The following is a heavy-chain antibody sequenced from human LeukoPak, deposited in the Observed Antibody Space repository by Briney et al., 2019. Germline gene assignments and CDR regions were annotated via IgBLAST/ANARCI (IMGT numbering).Heavy chain of an antibody. CDR2: IRYDGSDE. V-gene: IGHV3-30*02. Sequence: GGSLRLSCAASGLTLINSDMHWVRQAPGKGLEWVAFIRYDGSDEYYADSLKGRFTISRDNSKNILYLQTNSLRGEDTAVYYCARNKPGFHDADAFDMWGQGTMVTVSS. CDR3: ARNKPGFHDADAFDM. CDR1: GLTLINSD. J-gene: IGHJ3*02. D-gene: IGHD1/OR15-1a*01.